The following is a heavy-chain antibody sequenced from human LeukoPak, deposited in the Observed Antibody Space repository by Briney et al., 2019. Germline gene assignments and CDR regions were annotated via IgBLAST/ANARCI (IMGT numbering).Heavy chain of an antibody. V-gene: IGHV3-21*01. J-gene: IGHJ4*02. CDR1: GFTFSSYS. CDR3: ARDQSFDF. CDR2: ISDSSTYI. Sequence: GGSLRLSCAASGFTFSSYSMNWVRLAPGKGLEWVSSISDSSTYIYYADSVKGRFTISRDNAKNSVYLQMNSLRAEDTAVYHCARDQSFDFWGQGTLVTVSS.